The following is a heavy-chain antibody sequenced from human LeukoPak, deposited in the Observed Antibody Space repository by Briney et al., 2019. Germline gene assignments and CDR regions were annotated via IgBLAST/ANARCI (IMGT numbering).Heavy chain of an antibody. V-gene: IGHV3-30*04. CDR3: ARGSGSYYFDPPFDY. CDR1: GFTFSTYA. Sequence: GGSLRLSCAASGFTFSTYAMHWVRQAPGKGLEWVAVISYDGSSKYYADSVKGRFTISRDNSKNTLYLQMNSLRAEDTALYYCARGSGSYYFDPPFDYWGQGTLVTVSS. J-gene: IGHJ4*02. CDR2: ISYDGSSK. D-gene: IGHD1-26*01.